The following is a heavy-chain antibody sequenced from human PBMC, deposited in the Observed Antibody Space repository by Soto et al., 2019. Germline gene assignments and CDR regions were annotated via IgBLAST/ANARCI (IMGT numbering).Heavy chain of an antibody. D-gene: IGHD4-17*01. V-gene: IGHV4-34*01. Sequence: SETLSLTCAVYGGSFSGYYWSWIRQPPGKGLEWIGEINHSGSTNYNPSLKSRVTISVDTSKNQFSLKLSSVTAADTAVYYCARGPTTRYYYYYYMDVWGKGTTVTVSS. CDR1: GGSFSGYY. CDR3: ARGPTTRYYYYYYMDV. J-gene: IGHJ6*03. CDR2: INHSGST.